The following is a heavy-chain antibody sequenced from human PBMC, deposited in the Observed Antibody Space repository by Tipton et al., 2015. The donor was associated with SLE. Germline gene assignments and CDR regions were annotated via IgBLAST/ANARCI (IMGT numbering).Heavy chain of an antibody. J-gene: IGHJ3*02. Sequence: SLRLSCAASGFTFTTYSMSWVRQAPGKGLEWVSSITSSSGSIYYADSVKGRFTISRDNAKYSLYLQLNSLRAEDTAVYYCARDRVGSTADAFDIWGQGTMVTVSS. CDR3: ARDRVGSTADAFDI. D-gene: IGHD1-26*01. CDR1: GFTFTTYS. CDR2: ITSSSGSI. V-gene: IGHV3-21*03.